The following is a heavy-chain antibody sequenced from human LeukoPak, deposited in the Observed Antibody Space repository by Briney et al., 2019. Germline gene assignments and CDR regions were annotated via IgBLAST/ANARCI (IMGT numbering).Heavy chain of an antibody. Sequence: QPGGSLRLSCAASGFTFSSYAMSWVRQAPGKGLEWVSAISGSGGSTYYADSVKGRFTISRDNSKNSLYLQMNSLRAEDTAVYYCARLTRQLSGSNNDYWGQGTLVTVSS. J-gene: IGHJ4*02. D-gene: IGHD3-10*01. CDR2: ISGSGGST. CDR3: ARLTRQLSGSNNDY. V-gene: IGHV3-23*01. CDR1: GFTFSSYA.